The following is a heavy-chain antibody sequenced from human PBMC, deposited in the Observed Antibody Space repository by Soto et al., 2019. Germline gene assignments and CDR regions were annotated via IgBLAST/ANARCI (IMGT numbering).Heavy chain of an antibody. V-gene: IGHV1-2*02. CDR1: GYTFTGYY. D-gene: IGHD2-2*01. CDR3: ARVGYCSSTSCYYYYYYGMGV. Sequence: ASVKVSCKASGYTFTGYYMHWVRQAPGQGLEWMGWINPNSGGTNYAQKFQGRVTMTRDTSISTAYMELSRLRSDDTAVYYCARVGYCSSTSCYYYYYYGMGVWGQGTTVTVSS. CDR2: INPNSGGT. J-gene: IGHJ6*02.